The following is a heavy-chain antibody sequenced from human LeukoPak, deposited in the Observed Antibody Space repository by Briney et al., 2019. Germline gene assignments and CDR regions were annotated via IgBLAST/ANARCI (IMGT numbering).Heavy chain of an antibody. CDR3: ASCDYGDYENPIDY. Sequence: PGGSLRLSCAASGFTFSSYAMTWVRQAPGKGLEWVSVISGSGDTTYYADSVKGRFTISRDSSKNTLYLQMNSLRAEDTAVYYCASCDYGDYENPIDYWGQGTLVTVSS. CDR2: ISGSGDTT. CDR1: GFTFSSYA. J-gene: IGHJ4*02. D-gene: IGHD4-17*01. V-gene: IGHV3-23*01.